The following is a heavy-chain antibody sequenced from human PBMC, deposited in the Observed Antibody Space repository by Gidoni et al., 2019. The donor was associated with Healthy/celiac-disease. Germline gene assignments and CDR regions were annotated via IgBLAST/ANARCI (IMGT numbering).Heavy chain of an antibody. D-gene: IGHD2-2*01. V-gene: IGHV4-34*01. Sequence: QVQLQQWGAGLLKPSETLSLTCAVYGGSFSGYYWSWIRPPPGKGLEWIGEINHSGSTNYNPSLKSRVTISVDTSKNQFSLKLSSVTAADTAVYYCARGGYCSSTSCYGRWFDPWGQGTLVTVSS. CDR3: ARGGYCSSTSCYGRWFDP. CDR1: GGSFSGYY. CDR2: INHSGST. J-gene: IGHJ5*02.